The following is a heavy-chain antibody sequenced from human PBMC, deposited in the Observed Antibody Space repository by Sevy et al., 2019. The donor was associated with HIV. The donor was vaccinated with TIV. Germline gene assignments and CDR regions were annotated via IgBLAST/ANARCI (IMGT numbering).Heavy chain of an antibody. D-gene: IGHD2-15*01. Sequence: ASVKVSCKASGYTFTSYYMHWVRQAPGQGLEWMGIINPSGGSTSYAQKFQGRVTMTRDTSTSTVYMELSSLRSEDTAVYYCARDTGVCSGGSCYSPPRYFDYWGQGTLVTVSS. CDR3: ARDTGVCSGGSCYSPPRYFDY. CDR1: GYTFTSYY. J-gene: IGHJ4*02. CDR2: INPSGGST. V-gene: IGHV1-46*01.